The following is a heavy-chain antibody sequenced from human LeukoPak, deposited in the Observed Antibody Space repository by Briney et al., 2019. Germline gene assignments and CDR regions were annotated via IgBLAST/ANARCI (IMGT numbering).Heavy chain of an antibody. CDR2: ISGSGGDT. CDR3: ATSSGWYPKYSDY. CDR1: GFTFSSYP. V-gene: IGHV3-23*01. D-gene: IGHD6-19*01. Sequence: QPGGSLRLSCAASGFTFSSYPMSWVRQAPGKGLEWVSAISGSGGDTYYADSVKGRFTISRDNSKNTLYLQMNSLRAEDTALYYCATSSGWYPKYSDYWGQGTLVTVSS. J-gene: IGHJ4*02.